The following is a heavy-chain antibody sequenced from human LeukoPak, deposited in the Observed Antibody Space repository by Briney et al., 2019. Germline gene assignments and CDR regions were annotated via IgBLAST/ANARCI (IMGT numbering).Heavy chain of an antibody. CDR1: GGTHSSYA. CDR2: IIPIFGAP. J-gene: IGHJ4*02. CDR3: ARGDYFDSSAYFGMIFDY. Sequence: ASVKVSCKASGGTHSSYAISWVRQAPGQGLEWMGRIIPIFGAPIYAQRFQGRLTITTDESTTTAYMELRSLRSEDTAVYYCARGDYFDSSAYFGMIFDYWGQGTLVTVSS. V-gene: IGHV1-69*05. D-gene: IGHD3-22*01.